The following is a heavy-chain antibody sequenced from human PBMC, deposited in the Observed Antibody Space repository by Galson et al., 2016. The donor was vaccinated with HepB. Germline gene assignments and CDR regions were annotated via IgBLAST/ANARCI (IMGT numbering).Heavy chain of an antibody. Sequence: SLRLSCAVSGITVSDTYMSWVRQAPGKGLEWVSVIYRDGRTYHGDSVTGRFSISRDISKNTLYLQMNSLRADDTAVYYCARVGGYDGYYFDFWGQGALVTGSS. D-gene: IGHD5-12*01. CDR2: IYRDGRT. V-gene: IGHV3-53*01. CDR1: GITVSDTY. J-gene: IGHJ4*02. CDR3: ARVGGYDGYYFDF.